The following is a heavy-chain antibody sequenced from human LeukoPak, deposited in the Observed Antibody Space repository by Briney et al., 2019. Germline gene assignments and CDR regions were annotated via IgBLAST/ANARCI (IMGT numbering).Heavy chain of an antibody. V-gene: IGHV1-3*03. CDR1: GYSFTSYA. CDR2: IYGDNGDT. D-gene: IGHD2-8*01. Sequence: ASVKVSCKASGYSFTSYAMNWVRQAPGQRLEWMGWIYGDNGDTKYSQEFQGRVTITRDTSASTAYMELSSLRFEDMAVYYCVRGVPGVYFYYYMDVWGKGTTVTVSS. J-gene: IGHJ6*03. CDR3: VRGVPGVYFYYYMDV.